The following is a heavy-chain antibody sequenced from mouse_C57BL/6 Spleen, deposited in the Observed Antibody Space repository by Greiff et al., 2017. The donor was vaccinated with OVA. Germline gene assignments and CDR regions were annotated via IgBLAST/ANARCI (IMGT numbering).Heavy chain of an antibody. J-gene: IGHJ2*01. Sequence: VQLQQPGAELVKPGASVKMSCKASGYTFTSYWITWVKQRPGQGLEWIGDIYPGSGSTNYNEKFKSKATLTVDTSSSTAYMQLSSLTSEDSAVYYCARRAVFTRTGTFDYWGQGTTLTVSS. CDR3: ARRAVFTRTGTFDY. V-gene: IGHV1-55*01. CDR1: GYTFTSYW. D-gene: IGHD4-1*01. CDR2: IYPGSGST.